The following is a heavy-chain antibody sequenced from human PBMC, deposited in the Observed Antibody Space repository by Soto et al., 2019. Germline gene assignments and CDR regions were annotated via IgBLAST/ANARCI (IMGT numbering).Heavy chain of an antibody. CDR2: IIPIFGTA. Sequence: QVQLVQSGAEVKKPGSSVKVSCKASGGTFSSYAINWVRQAPGQGLEWMGGIIPIFGTANYAQKFQGRVTITADESTSTAYMYLGSLRSEDTAVYYCARDRGPSSGYYPYWFDPWGQGTLVTVPQ. V-gene: IGHV1-69*12. J-gene: IGHJ5*02. CDR1: GGTFSSYA. D-gene: IGHD3-22*01. CDR3: ARDRGPSSGYYPYWFDP.